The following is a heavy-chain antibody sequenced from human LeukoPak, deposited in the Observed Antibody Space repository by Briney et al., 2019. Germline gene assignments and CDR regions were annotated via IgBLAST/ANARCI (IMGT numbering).Heavy chain of an antibody. D-gene: IGHD2-21*02. Sequence: GASVKVSCKASGYTFSSYSMNWVRQAPGKGLEWVSYISSSSSTIYYADSVKGRFTISRDNAKNSLYLQMNSLRAEDTAVYYCARDAYCGGDCWPHFQHWGQGTLVTVSS. CDR1: GYTFSSYS. V-gene: IGHV3-48*01. J-gene: IGHJ1*01. CDR2: ISSSSSTI. CDR3: ARDAYCGGDCWPHFQH.